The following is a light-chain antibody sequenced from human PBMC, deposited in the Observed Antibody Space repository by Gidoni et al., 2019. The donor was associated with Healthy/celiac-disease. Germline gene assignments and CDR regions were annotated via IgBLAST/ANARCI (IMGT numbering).Light chain of an antibody. V-gene: IGKV1-39*01. Sequence: DLQITQSPSSLSASVGDRVTIPCRASQSIRSYLNWYQQKPGKAPKLLIYAASSLQSGVPSRFSGSGSGTDFTLTISSLQPEDFATYYCQQSYSTPLTFGPGTKVDIK. CDR3: QQSYSTPLT. J-gene: IGKJ3*01. CDR1: QSIRSY. CDR2: AAS.